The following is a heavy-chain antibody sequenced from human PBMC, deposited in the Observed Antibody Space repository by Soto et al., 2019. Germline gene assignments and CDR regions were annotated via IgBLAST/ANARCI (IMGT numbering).Heavy chain of an antibody. Sequence: PSDALFNNYSIEGWYFHDDSWGWRRQSQGWGLQLMGEINDSGSTKYNPALKSRVTISVDRSKSQFSLNLSSVTAADTAIYFCARVPVRKYYRAGSYQNYYFGMDVWGQGTTVS. CDR3: ARVPVRKYYRAGSYQNYYFGMDV. CDR2: INDSGST. CDR1: GWYFHDDS. D-gene: IGHD3-10*01. V-gene: IGHV4-34*01. J-gene: IGHJ6*02.